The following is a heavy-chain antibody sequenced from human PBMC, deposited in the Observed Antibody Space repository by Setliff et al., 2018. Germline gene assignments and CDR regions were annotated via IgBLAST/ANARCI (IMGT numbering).Heavy chain of an antibody. CDR3: ARDSNGDYAD. D-gene: IGHD4-17*01. Sequence: GASVKVSCKASGGTFSSYAISWVRQAPGQGLEWMGGIIPILGTADYAQKFQGRVAITADESTSTAYMELSSLRSEDTAVYYCARDSNGDYADWGQGTLVTVSS. V-gene: IGHV1-69*13. CDR1: GGTFSSYA. CDR2: IIPILGTA. J-gene: IGHJ4*02.